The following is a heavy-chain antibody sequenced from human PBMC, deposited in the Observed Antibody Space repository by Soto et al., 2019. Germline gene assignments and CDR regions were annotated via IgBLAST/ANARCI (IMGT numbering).Heavy chain of an antibody. CDR2: IYTSGST. CDR1: GGSISSYY. CDR3: ARSWGGIGSSWFFDY. J-gene: IGHJ4*02. D-gene: IGHD6-13*01. V-gene: IGHV4-4*07. Sequence: QVQLQESGPGLVKPSETLSLTCTVSGGSISSYYWSWIRQPAGKGLEWIGRIYTSGSTNYNPSLKRRVTMSVDTSKNQCSLKLSSVTAADTAVYYCARSWGGIGSSWFFDYWGQGTLVTVSS.